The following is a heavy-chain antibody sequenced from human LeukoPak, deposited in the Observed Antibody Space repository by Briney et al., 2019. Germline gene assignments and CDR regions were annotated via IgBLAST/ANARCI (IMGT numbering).Heavy chain of an antibody. J-gene: IGHJ5*02. Sequence: SETLSLTCTVSGGSVDSSYYWAWIRQSPGKGLEWIGSIFHMGHTYSNPSLKSRLTISLDTSKNQFSLKLTSLTAADTAIYYCAKPYQQLLWDYFDPWGQGKLVTVSS. V-gene: IGHV4-39*01. CDR3: AKPYQQLLWDYFDP. D-gene: IGHD3-16*01. CDR2: IFHMGHT. CDR1: GGSVDSSYY.